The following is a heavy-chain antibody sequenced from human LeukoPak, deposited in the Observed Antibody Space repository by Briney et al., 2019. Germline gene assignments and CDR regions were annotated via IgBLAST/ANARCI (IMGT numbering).Heavy chain of an antibody. V-gene: IGHV1-2*02. CDR3: ATGLGVLDPEANS. D-gene: IGHD3/OR15-3a*01. Sequence: ASVKVSFKASGYTFTFYYIHWVRQAPGQGLEWMGWIFPNNGNTKYVQKFQGRFTMNRDTSISTAYMELTRLRSDDTAVYYCATGLGVLDPEANSWGQGTLVTVSS. CDR2: IFPNNGNT. J-gene: IGHJ4*02. CDR1: GYTFTFYY.